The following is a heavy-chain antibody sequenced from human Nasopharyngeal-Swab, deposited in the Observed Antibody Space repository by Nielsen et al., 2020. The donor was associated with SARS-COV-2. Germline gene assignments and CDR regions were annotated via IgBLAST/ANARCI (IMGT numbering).Heavy chain of an antibody. CDR1: GHIFKSYV. D-gene: IGHD6-6*01. J-gene: IGHJ4*02. Sequence: ASVKVSCKVSGHIFKSYVIHWVRQAPGQGLEWMGWINPYNGNTDSGQQHQDRVTMTTDTSTGTAYMELGSLRSDDTAIYYCARGRVSYSSSSALAYWGQGTLVSVSS. CDR2: INPYNGNT. V-gene: IGHV1-18*04. CDR3: ARGRVSYSSSSALAY.